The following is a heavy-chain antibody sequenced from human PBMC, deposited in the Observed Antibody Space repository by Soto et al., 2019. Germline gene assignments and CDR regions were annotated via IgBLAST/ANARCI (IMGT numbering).Heavy chain of an antibody. J-gene: IGHJ5*02. Sequence: GGSLRLSCAASGFTFSSYAMHWVRQAPGKGLEYVSAISSNGGSTYYANSVKGRFTISRDNSKNTLYLQMGSLRAEDMAVYYCARLAYYGSGISWGQGTLVTVSS. V-gene: IGHV3-64*01. CDR2: ISSNGGST. CDR3: ARLAYYGSGIS. CDR1: GFTFSSYA. D-gene: IGHD3-10*01.